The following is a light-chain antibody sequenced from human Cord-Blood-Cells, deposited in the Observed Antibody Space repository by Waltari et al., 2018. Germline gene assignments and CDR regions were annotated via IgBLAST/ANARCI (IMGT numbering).Light chain of an antibody. J-gene: IGKJ2*01. CDR2: GAS. Sequence: EIVLTQSPGTLSLSPGERATLSCRASQSVSSSYLAWYQQTPGQAPRLLICGASSRATGIPDRFSGSGSGTDFTLTISRLEPEDFAVYYCQQYGSSPRYTFGQGTKLEIK. CDR3: QQYGSSPRYT. CDR1: QSVSSSY. V-gene: IGKV3-20*01.